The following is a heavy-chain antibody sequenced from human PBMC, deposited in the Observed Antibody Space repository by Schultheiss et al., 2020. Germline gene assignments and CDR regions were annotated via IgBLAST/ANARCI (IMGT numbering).Heavy chain of an antibody. CDR1: GASVRDSNYF. V-gene: IGHV4-39*01. CDR2: YYNGGST. CDR3: ASRDRL. J-gene: IGHJ4*02. Sequence: SETLSLTCIVSGASVRDSNYFWGWIRQPPGKGLEWIGSYYNGGSTYYNPSLKSRVTISVDTSKNQFSLKLSSVTAADTAVYYCASRDRLWGQGTLVTVSS. D-gene: IGHD3-16*01.